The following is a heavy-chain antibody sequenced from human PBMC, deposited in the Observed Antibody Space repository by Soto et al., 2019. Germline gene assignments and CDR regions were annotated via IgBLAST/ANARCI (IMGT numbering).Heavy chain of an antibody. D-gene: IGHD3-9*01. CDR2: IIPIFGTA. CDR3: ARVLEYYDILTGYYRGAGLDP. J-gene: IGHJ5*02. Sequence: QVQLVQSGAEVKKPGSSVKVSCKASGGTFSSYAISWVRQAPGQGLEWMGGIIPIFGTANYAQKFQGRVTITADESTSTAYMELRSLRPEDTAVYYCARVLEYYDILTGYYRGAGLDPWGQGTLVTVSS. V-gene: IGHV1-69*01. CDR1: GGTFSSYA.